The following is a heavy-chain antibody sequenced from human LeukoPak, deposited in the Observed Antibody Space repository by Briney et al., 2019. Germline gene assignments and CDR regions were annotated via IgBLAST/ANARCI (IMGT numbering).Heavy chain of an antibody. V-gene: IGHV3-23*01. CDR2: ISGSGGST. Sequence: SGGSLRLSCAASGFTFSSYAMSWVRQAPGKGLEWVSAISGSGGSTYYADSVKGRFTISRDNSKNTLYQQMNSLRAEDTAVYYCAKERAVTMIVVVITTGFDYWGQGTLVTVSS. J-gene: IGHJ4*02. CDR3: AKERAVTMIVVVITTGFDY. CDR1: GFTFSSYA. D-gene: IGHD3-22*01.